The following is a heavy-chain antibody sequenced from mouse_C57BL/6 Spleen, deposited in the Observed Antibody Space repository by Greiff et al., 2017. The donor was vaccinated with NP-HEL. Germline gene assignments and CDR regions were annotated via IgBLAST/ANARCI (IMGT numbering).Heavy chain of an antibody. CDR2: IYPGDGDT. V-gene: IGHV1-82*01. Sequence: QVQLQQSGPGLVKPGASVKISCKASGFAFSSSWMNWVKQRPGKGLEWIGRIYPGDGDTNSYGKFNGKATLTADKSSSTAYMQLSSLTSEDAAVYFCALITTVVPPFDYWGKGTTLTVST. CDR3: ALITTVVPPFDY. CDR1: GFAFSSSW. J-gene: IGHJ2*01. D-gene: IGHD1-1*01.